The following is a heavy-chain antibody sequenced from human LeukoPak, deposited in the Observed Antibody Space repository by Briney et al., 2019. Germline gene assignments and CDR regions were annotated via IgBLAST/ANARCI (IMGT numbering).Heavy chain of an antibody. Sequence: GASVKVSCKASGGTFSSYAISWVRQAPGQGLEWMGGIIPIFGTANYAQKFQGRVTITADESTSTAYMELSSLRSEDTAVYYCARGTVPAASIYYYYYYYMDVWGKGTTVTVSS. V-gene: IGHV1-69*13. D-gene: IGHD2-2*01. CDR2: IIPIFGTA. J-gene: IGHJ6*03. CDR1: GGTFSSYA. CDR3: ARGTVPAASIYYYYYYYMDV.